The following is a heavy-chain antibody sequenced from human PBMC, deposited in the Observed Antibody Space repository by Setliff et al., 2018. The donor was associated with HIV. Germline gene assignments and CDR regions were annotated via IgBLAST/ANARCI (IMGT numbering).Heavy chain of an antibody. CDR1: GFTFSGYS. CDR2: IRDSGISV. CDR3: AKDFLVLTRVNFWGLDAFDI. V-gene: IGHV3-23*01. Sequence: GGSLRLSCAASGFTFSGYSMNWVRQAPGKGLEWGSGIRDSGISVYYADSVMGRFTISRDKSKNTLYLQMNSLIAEDTAVYYCAKDFLVLTRVNFWGLDAFDIWGQGTMVTVSS. J-gene: IGHJ3*02. D-gene: IGHD3-3*01.